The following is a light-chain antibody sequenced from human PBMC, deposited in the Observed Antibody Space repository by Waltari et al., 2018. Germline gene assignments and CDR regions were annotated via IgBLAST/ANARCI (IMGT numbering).Light chain of an antibody. V-gene: IGLV2-11*01. CDR2: DFS. Sequence: QSALTQPRSVSGSPGQSVTISCTGTSSDVGGYNYVPGYQQHPVKAPHRMIYDFSKLPSGVPDRFSGSKSGNTASLTISGLQAEDEADYYCCSYAGGYSWVFGGGTKLTVL. J-gene: IGLJ3*02. CDR1: SSDVGGYNY. CDR3: CSYAGGYSWV.